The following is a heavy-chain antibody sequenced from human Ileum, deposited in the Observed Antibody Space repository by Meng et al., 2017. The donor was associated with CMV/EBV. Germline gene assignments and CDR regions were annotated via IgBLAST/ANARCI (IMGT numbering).Heavy chain of an antibody. CDR2: INPNSGGT. J-gene: IGHJ5*02. Sequence: ASVKVSCKASGYTFTGYYMHWVRQAPGQGLEWMGWINPNSGGTNYAQKFQGRVTMTRDTSISTAYMELSRLRSDDTAVYYCARDPNDFWSGYYSVNWFDPWGQGTRVTVSS. CDR1: GYTFTGYY. D-gene: IGHD3-3*01. CDR3: ARDPNDFWSGYYSVNWFDP. V-gene: IGHV1-2*02.